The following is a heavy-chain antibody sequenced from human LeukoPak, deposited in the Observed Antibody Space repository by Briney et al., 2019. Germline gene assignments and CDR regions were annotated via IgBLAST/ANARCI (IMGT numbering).Heavy chain of an antibody. Sequence: PSETLSLTCTFSGGSVSSSGYYWGWIRQPPGMGLEWIGYIYYSGSTNYNPSLKSRVTISVDTSKNQFSLKLSSVTAADTAVYYCARTSLELWSPFDYWGQGTLVTVSS. CDR3: ARTSLELWSPFDY. D-gene: IGHD5-18*01. V-gene: IGHV4-61*08. J-gene: IGHJ4*02. CDR2: IYYSGST. CDR1: GGSVSSSGYY.